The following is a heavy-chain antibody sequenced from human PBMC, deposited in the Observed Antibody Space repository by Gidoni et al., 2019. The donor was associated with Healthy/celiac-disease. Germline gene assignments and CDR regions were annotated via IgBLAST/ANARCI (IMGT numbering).Heavy chain of an antibody. D-gene: IGHD5-12*01. V-gene: IGHV4-34*01. CDR2: INHSGST. CDR1: GGSFSGYY. CDR3: ARGRRREWLQFYYYYGMDV. Sequence: QVQLQQWGAGLLKPSETLSLTCAVYGGSFSGYYWSWIRQPPGKGLEWIGEINHSGSTNYNPSLKSRVTISVDTSKNQFSLKLSSVTAADTAVYYCARGRRREWLQFYYYYGMDVWGQGTTVTVSS. J-gene: IGHJ6*02.